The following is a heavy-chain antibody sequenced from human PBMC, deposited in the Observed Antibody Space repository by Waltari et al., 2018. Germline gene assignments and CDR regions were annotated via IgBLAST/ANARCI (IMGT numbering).Heavy chain of an antibody. CDR1: GGSVRGSS. D-gene: IGHD3-16*01. V-gene: IGHV4-34*01. Sequence: QVQLQQWGAGLLTPSETLSLTCAVYGGSVRGSSWTWIRQPPGKGLEWIGEINHSGSTNYNPSLKSRVTISVDTSKNQFSLKLSSVTAADTAVYYCARSPWFLGDQDFDYWGQGTLVTVSS. CDR3: ARSPWFLGDQDFDY. J-gene: IGHJ4*02. CDR2: INHSGST.